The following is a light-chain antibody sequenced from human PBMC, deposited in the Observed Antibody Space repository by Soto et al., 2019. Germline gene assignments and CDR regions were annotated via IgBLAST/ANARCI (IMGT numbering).Light chain of an antibody. CDR1: SSNIGSNS. V-gene: IGLV1-44*01. CDR3: ASWDDSPNGVV. Sequence: QSVLTQPPSASGTPGQRVTISCSGSSSNIGSNSVSWYQQLPGAAPKLLIYSQNQRPSGVPDRFSVSKSGTSASLAISGLQSEDEADYYCASWDDSPNGVVFGGGTKLTVL. J-gene: IGLJ2*01. CDR2: SQN.